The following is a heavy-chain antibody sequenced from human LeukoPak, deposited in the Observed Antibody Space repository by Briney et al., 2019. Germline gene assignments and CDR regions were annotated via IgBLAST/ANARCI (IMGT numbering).Heavy chain of an antibody. D-gene: IGHD3-22*01. J-gene: IGHJ4*02. CDR2: ISYSGNT. Sequence: APETLSLTCTVSGVSISSYYWSWIRQPPGKGLEWIRYISYSGNTNSNPSLKSRVTISVDTSENQFSLKLSSVTAADTAVYYCARGLDYFDSSGYVDYWGQGTLVTVSS. CDR1: GVSISSYY. V-gene: IGHV4-59*01. CDR3: ARGLDYFDSSGYVDY.